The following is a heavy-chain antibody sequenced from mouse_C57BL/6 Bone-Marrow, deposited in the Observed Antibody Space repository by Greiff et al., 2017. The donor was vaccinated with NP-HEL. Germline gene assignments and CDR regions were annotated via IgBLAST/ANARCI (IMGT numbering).Heavy chain of an antibody. D-gene: IGHD2-4*01. V-gene: IGHV1-26*01. CDR2: IIPKNGGT. J-gene: IGHJ4*01. CDR1: GYTFTDYY. CDR3: ARAPYYDDDGAMDY. Sequence: VQLQQSGPELVKPGASVKISCKASGYTFTDYYMNWVKLSHGQSLEWTGDIIPKNGGTSYNQKFKGKATLTVDKSSGTAYMELRSLTSEDSAVYYCARAPYYDDDGAMDYWGQGTSVTVSS.